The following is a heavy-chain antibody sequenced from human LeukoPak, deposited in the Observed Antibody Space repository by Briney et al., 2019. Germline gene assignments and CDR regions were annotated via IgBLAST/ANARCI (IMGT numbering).Heavy chain of an antibody. CDR3: ARGLGEGYMDV. J-gene: IGHJ6*03. V-gene: IGHV1-46*01. Sequence: ASVKVSCKASGYTFTSYYMHWVRQAPGQGLEWMGIINPSGGSTNYAQKFQGRVTITRDTSASTAYMELSSLRSEDMAVYYCARGLGEGYMDVWGKGTTVTVSS. D-gene: IGHD3-10*01. CDR2: INPSGGST. CDR1: GYTFTSYY.